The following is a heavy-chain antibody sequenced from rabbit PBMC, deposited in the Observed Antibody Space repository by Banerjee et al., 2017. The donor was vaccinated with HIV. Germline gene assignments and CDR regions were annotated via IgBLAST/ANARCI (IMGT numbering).Heavy chain of an antibody. CDR3: ARDSGSSFSSYGMDL. V-gene: IGHV1S45*01. CDR2: IDIGSSGFT. D-gene: IGHD8-1*01. Sequence: QEQLEESAGGLVQPGGSLKLSCKASGFAVNTYYMNWVRQAPGKGLEWIACIDIGSSGFTYFASWAKGRFTISKTSSTTVTLQMTSLTAADTATYFCARDSGSSFSSYGMDLWGPGTLVTVS. J-gene: IGHJ6*01. CDR1: GFAVNTYYM.